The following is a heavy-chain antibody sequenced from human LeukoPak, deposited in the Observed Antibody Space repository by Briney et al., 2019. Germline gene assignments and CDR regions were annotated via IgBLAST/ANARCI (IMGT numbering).Heavy chain of an antibody. J-gene: IGHJ4*02. D-gene: IGHD6-13*01. CDR1: GFTFSSYW. V-gene: IGHV3-74*01. Sequence: GGSLRLSCAASGFTFSSYWMHWVRQAPGKGLVGVSRINSDGRSTNYADSVKGRFTISRDNSKNTLYLQMNSLRAEDTAVYYCAKGIAAAAYYFDYWGQGTLVTVSS. CDR2: INSDGRST. CDR3: AKGIAAAAYYFDY.